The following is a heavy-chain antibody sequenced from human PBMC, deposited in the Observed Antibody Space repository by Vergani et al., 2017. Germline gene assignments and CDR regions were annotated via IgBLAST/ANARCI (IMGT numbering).Heavy chain of an antibody. CDR3: ATDNF. CDR2: IKSKVGGGTT. Sequence: EVQVVESGGGLVQPGGSLRLSCAASGFTFNNAWMSWVRQAPGKGLEWVGRIKSKVGGGTTDYAAPVKGRFTISRDDSKNTLYLQMNSLKTEDTAMYYCATDNFWGQGTLVTVSS. J-gene: IGHJ4*02. V-gene: IGHV3-15*01. D-gene: IGHD5-24*01. CDR1: GFTFNNAW.